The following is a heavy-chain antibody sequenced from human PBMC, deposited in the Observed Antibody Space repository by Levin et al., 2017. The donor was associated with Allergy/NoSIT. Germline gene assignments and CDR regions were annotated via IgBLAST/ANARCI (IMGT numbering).Heavy chain of an antibody. CDR2: IKSKTDGGTI. D-gene: IGHD3-3*01. Sequence: GESLKISCAASGFTFSNAWMSWVRQAPGKGLEWVGRIKSKTDGGTIDYAAPVKGRFTTSRDDSKNRLYLQMNSLKIEDTAVYYCLDDFWSNYNWFDPWGQGTLVTVSS. J-gene: IGHJ5*02. V-gene: IGHV3-15*01. CDR1: GFTFSNAW. CDR3: LDDFWSNYNWFDP.